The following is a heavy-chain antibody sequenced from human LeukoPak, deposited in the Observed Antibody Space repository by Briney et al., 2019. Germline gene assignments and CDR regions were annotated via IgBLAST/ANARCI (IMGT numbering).Heavy chain of an antibody. Sequence: GGSLRLSCAASGFTFSSYGMHWVRQAPGKGLEWVAVISYDGSNKYYADSVKGRFTISRDNSKNTLYLQMNSLTAEDTAVYYCANYHIWGRGRVVTVSS. J-gene: IGHJ4*02. CDR2: ISYDGSNK. CDR1: GFTFSSYG. D-gene: IGHD1-14*01. CDR3: ANYHI. V-gene: IGHV3-30*18.